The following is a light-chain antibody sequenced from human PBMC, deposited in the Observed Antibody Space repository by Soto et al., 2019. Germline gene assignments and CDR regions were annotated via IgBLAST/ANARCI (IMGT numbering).Light chain of an antibody. V-gene: IGKV3D-15*01. CDR2: GAS. CDR1: QSVYSN. CDR3: QQYTKWPLT. Sequence: EIVMTQSPATLSVSPGERATLSCRASQSVYSNLAWYQLKPGQAPRLLIYGASTRATGIPARFSGSGSGTEFTLTINSLQSEDFAVYYCQQYTKWPLTFVGGTKVEIK. J-gene: IGKJ4*01.